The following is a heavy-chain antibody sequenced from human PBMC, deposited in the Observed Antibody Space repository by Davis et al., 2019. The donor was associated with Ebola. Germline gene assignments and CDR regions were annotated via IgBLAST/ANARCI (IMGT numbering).Heavy chain of an antibody. D-gene: IGHD4-23*01. J-gene: IGHJ2*01. CDR1: GYTFTGYY. V-gene: IGHV1-2*02. CDR3: ARARTWYYGGKGLFDL. Sequence: ASVKVSCKASGYTFTGYYMHWVRQAPGQGLEWMGWINPNSGGTNYAQKFQGRVTMTRDTSISTAYMELSRLRSDDTAVYYCARARTWYYGGKGLFDLWGRGTLVTVSS. CDR2: INPNSGGT.